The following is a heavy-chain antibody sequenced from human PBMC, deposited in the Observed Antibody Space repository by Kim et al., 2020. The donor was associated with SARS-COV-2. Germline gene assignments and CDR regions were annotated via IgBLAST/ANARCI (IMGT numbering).Heavy chain of an antibody. CDR3: ARDDSYYYDSSGSGY. D-gene: IGHD3-22*01. V-gene: IGHV3-48*03. CDR1: GFTFSSYE. Sequence: GGSLRLSCAASGFTFSSYEMNWVRQAPGKGLEWVSYISRSGSTIYYADSVKGRFTISRDNAKNSLYLQMNSLRAEDTAVYYCARDDSYYYDSSGSGYWGQGTLVTVSS. CDR2: ISRSGSTI. J-gene: IGHJ4*02.